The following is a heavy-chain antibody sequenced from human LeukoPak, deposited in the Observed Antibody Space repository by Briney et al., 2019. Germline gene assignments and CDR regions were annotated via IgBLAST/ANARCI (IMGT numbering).Heavy chain of an antibody. V-gene: IGHV4-34*01. J-gene: IGHJ5*02. CDR3: ARRKLVRNWFDP. CDR1: GGSFSGYY. Sequence: SETLSLTCAVYGGSFSGYYWSWIRQPPGKGLEWIGEINHSGSTNYNPSLKSRVTISVDTSKNQFSLKLSSVTAADTAVYYCARRKLVRNWFDPWGQGTLVTVSS. D-gene: IGHD6-13*01. CDR2: INHSGST.